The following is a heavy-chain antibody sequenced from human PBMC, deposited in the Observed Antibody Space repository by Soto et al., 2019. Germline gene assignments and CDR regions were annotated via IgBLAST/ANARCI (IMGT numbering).Heavy chain of an antibody. D-gene: IGHD6-19*01. J-gene: IGHJ4*02. CDR2: IYHSGST. Sequence: QLQLQESGSGLVKPSQTLSLTCAVSGGSISSGGYSWGWIRQPPVKGLEWIGYIYHSGSTYYNPSLKSRVTISVDRSKNQFSLKLSSVTAADTAVYYCARAGGLGAVAVDYWGQGTLVTVSS. V-gene: IGHV4-30-2*01. CDR1: GGSISSGGYS. CDR3: ARAGGLGAVAVDY.